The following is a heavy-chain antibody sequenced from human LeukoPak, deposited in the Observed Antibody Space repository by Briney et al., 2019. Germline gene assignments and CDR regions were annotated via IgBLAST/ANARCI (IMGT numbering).Heavy chain of an antibody. CDR3: ATGRLSASGFDP. V-gene: IGHV3-53*01. Sequence: PGGSLRLSCSASGFTFRNYAMQWVRQAPGKGLEWVSVICADGSTYYTDSVRGRFTISRDNSKNTLYLQMNSLRAEDTAVYYCATGRLSASGFDPWGQGTLVTVSS. CDR1: GFTFRNYA. D-gene: IGHD1-26*01. CDR2: ICADGST. J-gene: IGHJ5*02.